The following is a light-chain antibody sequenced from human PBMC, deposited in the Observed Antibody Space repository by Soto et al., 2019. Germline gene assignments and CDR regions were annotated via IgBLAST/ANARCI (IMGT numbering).Light chain of an antibody. CDR2: HAS. CDR1: QSVSSY. V-gene: IGKV3-11*01. CDR3: QQRSNWPPAT. J-gene: IGKJ1*01. Sequence: EIVLTQSPATLSLSPGERATLSCRASQSVSSYLAWYQQKPGQAPRLLIYHASNRATGIPARFSGSGSGTDFTLTISSLEPEDFAVYYCQQRSNWPPATFGQGTKVEIK.